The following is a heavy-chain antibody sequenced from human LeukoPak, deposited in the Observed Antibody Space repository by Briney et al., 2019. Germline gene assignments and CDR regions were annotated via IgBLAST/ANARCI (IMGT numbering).Heavy chain of an antibody. CDR1: GGSISGYY. V-gene: IGHV4-34*01. CDR3: ARDYFYGHTISWYFDL. D-gene: IGHD3-16*01. J-gene: IGHJ2*01. Sequence: KASETLSLTCAVYGGSISGYYWSWIRQPPGKGLEWIGEINPSGSTNYNPSLKSRVTISVDTSKNQFSLKLSSVTAADTAVYYCARDYFYGHTISWYFDLWGRGTLVTVSS. CDR2: INPSGST.